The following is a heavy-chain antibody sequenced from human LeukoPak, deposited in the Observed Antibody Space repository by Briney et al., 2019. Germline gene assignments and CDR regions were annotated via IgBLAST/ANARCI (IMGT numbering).Heavy chain of an antibody. J-gene: IGHJ6*02. CDR3: ARESEGMDV. CDR1: GFSFSSYG. CDR2: IWYDGSNK. Sequence: PGGSLRLSCAASGFSFSSYGMHWVRKAPGKGLEWVAIIWYDGSNKYYAESVKGRFTISRDNSKNTLYLQMNSLRAEDTAVYYCARESEGMDVWGQGTTVTVSS. V-gene: IGHV3-33*01.